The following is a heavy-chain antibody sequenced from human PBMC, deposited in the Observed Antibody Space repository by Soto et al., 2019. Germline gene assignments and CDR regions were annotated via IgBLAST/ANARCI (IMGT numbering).Heavy chain of an antibody. J-gene: IGHJ6*02. D-gene: IGHD6-13*01. V-gene: IGHV1-18*01. CDR2: ISAYNGNT. Sequence: GASVKVSCKASGYTFTSYGISWVRQAPGQGLEWMGWISAYNGNTNYAQKLQGRVTMTTDTSTSTAYMELRSLRSDDTAVYYCARASCSSSPVIGMDVWGQGTTVTVSS. CDR3: ARASCSSSPVIGMDV. CDR1: GYTFTSYG.